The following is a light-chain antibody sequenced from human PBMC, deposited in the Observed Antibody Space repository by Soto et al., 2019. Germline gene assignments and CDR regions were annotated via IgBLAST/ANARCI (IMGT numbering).Light chain of an antibody. CDR2: GAS. V-gene: IGKV3-15*01. CDR1: QSVSSN. CDR3: QQYNNWPLT. J-gene: IGKJ4*01. Sequence: IMITHSPATRCVCPKERATLSCMASQSVSSNLAWYQQKPGQAPRLLIYGASTRATGIPARFSGSGSGTEFTLTISSLQSEDFAVYYCQQYNNWPLTFGGGTKVDIK.